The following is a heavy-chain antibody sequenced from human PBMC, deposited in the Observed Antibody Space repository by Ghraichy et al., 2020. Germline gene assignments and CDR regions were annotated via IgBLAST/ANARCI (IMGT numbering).Heavy chain of an antibody. D-gene: IGHD3-10*01. V-gene: IGHV3-23*01. CDR2: ISGSGGST. Sequence: GESLNISCAASGFTFSSYAMSWVRQAPGKGLEWVSAISGSGGSTYYADSVKGRFTISRDNSKNTLYLQMNSLRAEDTAVYYCANIPRWGVPFDYWGQGTLVTVSS. J-gene: IGHJ4*02. CDR1: GFTFSSYA. CDR3: ANIPRWGVPFDY.